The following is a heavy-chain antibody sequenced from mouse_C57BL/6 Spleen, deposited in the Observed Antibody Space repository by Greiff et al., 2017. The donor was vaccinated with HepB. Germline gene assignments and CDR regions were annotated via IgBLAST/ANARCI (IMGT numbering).Heavy chain of an antibody. V-gene: IGHV5-4*01. CDR2: ISDGGSYT. Sequence: EVKLMESGGGLVKPGGSLKLSCAASGFTFSSYAMSWVRQTPEKRLEWVATISDGGSYTYYPDNVEGRFTISRDNAKNNLYLQMSHLKSEDTAMYYCAREECYPYYFDYWGQGTTLTVSS. CDR1: GFTFSSYA. CDR3: AREECYPYYFDY. D-gene: IGHD2-12*01. J-gene: IGHJ2*01.